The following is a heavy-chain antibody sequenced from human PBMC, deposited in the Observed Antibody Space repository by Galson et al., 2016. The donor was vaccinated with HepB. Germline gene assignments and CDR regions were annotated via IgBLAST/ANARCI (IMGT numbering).Heavy chain of an antibody. Sequence: SETLSLTCTVSGGSVSSGSYYWSWIRQPPGKGLEWIGYMYYSGSTSYNPSLNPSLKSRVTISIDTSKNQFSLKLSYVTAADTAVYYCARGRTVGTNGQLDAFDIWGQGTMVTVSS. D-gene: IGHD1-26*01. J-gene: IGHJ3*02. CDR1: GGSVSSGSYY. V-gene: IGHV4-61*01. CDR3: ARGRTVGTNGQLDAFDI. CDR2: MYYSGST.